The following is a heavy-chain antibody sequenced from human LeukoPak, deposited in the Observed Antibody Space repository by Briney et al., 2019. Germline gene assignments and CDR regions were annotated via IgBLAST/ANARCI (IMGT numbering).Heavy chain of an antibody. J-gene: IGHJ4*02. CDR2: IYSSVST. D-gene: IGHD1-26*01. CDR1: GGSISSGGYY. Sequence: SQTLSLTCTVSGGSISSGGYYWSWIRQPAGKGLEWIGRIYSSVSTNYNPSLKSRVTMSADTSKNQFSLKLSSVTAADTAVYYCAIHGPVGASYFDNWGQGTLVTVSS. CDR3: AIHGPVGASYFDN. V-gene: IGHV4-61*02.